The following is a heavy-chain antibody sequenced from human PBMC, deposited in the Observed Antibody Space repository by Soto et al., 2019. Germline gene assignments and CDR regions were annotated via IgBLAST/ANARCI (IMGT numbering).Heavy chain of an antibody. Sequence: GSLRLSCTASGFTFGDYAMSWFRQAPGKGLEWVGFIRSKAYGGTTEYAASVKGRFTISRDDSKSIAYLQMNSLKTEDTAVYYCTSSPFYGDYVPTDYWGQGTLVTVSS. D-gene: IGHD4-17*01. CDR2: IRSKAYGGTT. J-gene: IGHJ4*02. CDR1: GFTFGDYA. CDR3: TSSPFYGDYVPTDY. V-gene: IGHV3-49*03.